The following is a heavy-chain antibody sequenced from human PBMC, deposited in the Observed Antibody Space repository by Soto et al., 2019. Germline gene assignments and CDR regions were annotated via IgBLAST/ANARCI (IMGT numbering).Heavy chain of an antibody. D-gene: IGHD6-6*01. Sequence: QVQLVQSGAEVKKPGPSVKFSCKASGGTFSSYAISWVRQAPGQGLEWMGGIIPIFGTANYAQKFQGRATIPADESTSTAYMELSSLRSEDTAVYYCARDSSSSGFYYYYGMDVWGQGTTVTVSS. CDR2: IIPIFGTA. J-gene: IGHJ6*02. CDR3: ARDSSSSGFYYYYGMDV. V-gene: IGHV1-69*01. CDR1: GGTFSSYA.